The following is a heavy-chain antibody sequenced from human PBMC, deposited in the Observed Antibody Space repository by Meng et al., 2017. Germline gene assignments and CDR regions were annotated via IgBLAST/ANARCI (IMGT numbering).Heavy chain of an antibody. J-gene: IGHJ5*02. V-gene: IGHV2-5*02. CDR3: AHRRGDSREGWFDP. CDR2: IYWDYDK. D-gene: IGHD2-21*02. CDR1: GFSLSTSGVC. Sequence: ISLKEVGPPLVKPKQTVTLTCTFSGFSLSTSGVCVGWIRQPAGKALEWLALIYWDYDKRYSPSLKSRLTITKDTSKNQVVLTMTNMDPVDTATYYCAHRRGDSREGWFDPWGQGTLVTVSS.